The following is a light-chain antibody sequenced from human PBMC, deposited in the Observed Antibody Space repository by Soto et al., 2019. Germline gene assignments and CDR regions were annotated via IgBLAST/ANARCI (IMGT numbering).Light chain of an antibody. V-gene: IGKV3-15*01. J-gene: IGKJ4*01. Sequence: EVVMTQSPGTLSLSPGERATLSCRASQSVSSSSLAWYQQKPGQAPRVIIYRASSRATGISARFSGSGSGTEFTLTISSLQSEDFAVYYCQQYDNWPLTFGGGTTVDIK. CDR3: QQYDNWPLT. CDR2: RAS. CDR1: QSVSSS.